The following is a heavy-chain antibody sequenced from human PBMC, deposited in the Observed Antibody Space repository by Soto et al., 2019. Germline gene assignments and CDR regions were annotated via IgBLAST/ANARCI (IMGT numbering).Heavy chain of an antibody. J-gene: IGHJ4*02. CDR1: GFSFSSFD. V-gene: IGHV3-23*01. CDR3: AKEALGAAGNYFDY. D-gene: IGHD6-13*01. CDR2: ISARGDSA. Sequence: GGSLRLSCAASGFSFSSFDMSWVRQAPRKGLEWVSSISARGDSAYHADSVKGRFTISRDNSKNTLYLQMNSLRAEDTAVYYCAKEALGAAGNYFDYWGQGTLVTVSS.